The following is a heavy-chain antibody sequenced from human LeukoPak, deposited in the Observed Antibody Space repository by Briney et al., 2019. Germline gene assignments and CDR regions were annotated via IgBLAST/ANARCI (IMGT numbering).Heavy chain of an antibody. D-gene: IGHD1-26*01. CDR1: GFTFSSYA. CDR2: ISSDGSTK. Sequence: PGGSLRLSCTASGFTFSSYAMHWVRQAPGKGLEWAAVISSDGSTKYYADSVEGRFTISRDNSNNTLYLQMNSLGADDTAIYYCARRRIVGSTDDAFDIWGQGTMVTLSS. V-gene: IGHV3-30-3*01. J-gene: IGHJ3*02. CDR3: ARRRIVGSTDDAFDI.